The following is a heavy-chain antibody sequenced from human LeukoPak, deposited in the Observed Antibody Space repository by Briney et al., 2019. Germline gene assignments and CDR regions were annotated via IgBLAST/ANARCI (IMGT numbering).Heavy chain of an antibody. CDR2: IYYSGST. J-gene: IGHJ4*02. CDR1: GYSISSGYY. Sequence: PSETLSLTCTVSGYSISSGYYWGWIRQPPGKGLEWIGYIYYSGSTNYNPSLKSRVTISVDTSKNQFSLKLSSVTAADTAVYYCARDLRYNWNPFDYWGQGTLVTVSS. V-gene: IGHV4-38-2*02. CDR3: ARDLRYNWNPFDY. D-gene: IGHD1-20*01.